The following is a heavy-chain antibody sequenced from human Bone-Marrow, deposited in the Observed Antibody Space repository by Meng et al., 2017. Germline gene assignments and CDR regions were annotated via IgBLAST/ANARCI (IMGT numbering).Heavy chain of an antibody. V-gene: IGHV4-34*01. J-gene: IGHJ4*02. CDR1: GGSFSGYY. CDR3: AREDRYYYDSRVDY. D-gene: IGHD3-22*01. CDR2: INHSGST. Sequence: QVPLQQWGAGLLKPSETLSLTCAVYGGSFSGYYWSWIRQPPGKGLEWIGEINHSGSTNYNPSLKSRVTISVDTSKNQFSLKLSSVTAADTAVYYCAREDRYYYDSRVDYWGQGTLVTASS.